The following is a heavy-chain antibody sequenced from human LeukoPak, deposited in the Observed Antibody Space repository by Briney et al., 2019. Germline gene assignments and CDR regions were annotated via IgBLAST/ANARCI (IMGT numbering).Heavy chain of an antibody. Sequence: PSETLSLTCTVSGASISTIISYWGWIRQTPGKGLEWIGSIYYSRTTYYNPSLESRVTISIDTSKNQFSVKLTSVTAADTAVYYCARDQGAVAGIDPWGQGTLVTVSS. D-gene: IGHD6-19*01. V-gene: IGHV4-39*07. CDR3: ARDQGAVAGIDP. CDR2: IYYSRTT. J-gene: IGHJ5*02. CDR1: GASISTIISY.